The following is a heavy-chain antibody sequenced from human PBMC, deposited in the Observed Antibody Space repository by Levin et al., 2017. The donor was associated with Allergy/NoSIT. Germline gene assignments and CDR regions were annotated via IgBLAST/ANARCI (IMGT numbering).Heavy chain of an antibody. V-gene: IGHV4-34*01. CDR2: INHSGST. D-gene: IGHD3-10*01. CDR1: GGSFSGYY. J-gene: IGHJ3*02. Sequence: PSETLSLTCAVYGGSFSGYYWSWIRQPPGKGLEWIGEINHSGSTNYNPSLKSRVTISVDTSKNQFSLKLSSVTAADTAVYYCAREGIWGSGSYYSDEDAFDIWGQGTMVTVSS. CDR3: AREGIWGSGSYYSDEDAFDI.